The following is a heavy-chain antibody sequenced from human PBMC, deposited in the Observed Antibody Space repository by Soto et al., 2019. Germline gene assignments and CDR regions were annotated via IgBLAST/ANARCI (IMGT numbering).Heavy chain of an antibody. J-gene: IGHJ4*02. CDR3: ARQIYDSDTGPNFQYYFDS. CDR2: IDPSDSQT. D-gene: IGHD3-22*01. CDR1: GYSFYGYW. V-gene: IGHV5-10-1*01. Sequence: RWESLKIFCKGSGYSFYGYWITRGRQKPGKGLEVMGRIDPSDSQTYYSPSFRGHVTISVTKSITSVFLQWSSLRASDTAMYYCARQIYDSDTGPNFQYYFDSWGQGTLVTVSS.